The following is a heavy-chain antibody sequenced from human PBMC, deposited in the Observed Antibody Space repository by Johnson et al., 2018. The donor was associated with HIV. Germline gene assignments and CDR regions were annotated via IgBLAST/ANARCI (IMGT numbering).Heavy chain of an antibody. CDR1: GFTFSSYG. CDR3: AKVGATVVTPRGEAFDI. CDR2: ISYDGSNK. D-gene: IGHD4-23*01. J-gene: IGHJ3*02. V-gene: IGHV3-30*18. Sequence: QVQLVESGGVVVQPGRSLRLSCAASGFTFSSYGMHWVRQAPGKGLEWLAVISYDGSNKYYGDSVKGRFNISRENSKNTRYLQMNSLRAEDTAVYYCAKVGATVVTPRGEAFDIWGQGAMVTVSS.